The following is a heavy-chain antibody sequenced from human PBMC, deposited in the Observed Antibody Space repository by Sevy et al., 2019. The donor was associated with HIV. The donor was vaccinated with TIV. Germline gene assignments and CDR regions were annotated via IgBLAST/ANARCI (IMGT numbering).Heavy chain of an antibody. V-gene: IGHV3-23*01. D-gene: IGHD5-18*01. Sequence: GGSLRLSCGASGFSISTHAMNWVRQAPGRGLEWISGISATDGSTHYADSVKGRFTISRDNSKNTVHLQMNSLRAEDTALYYCAAGDTAFLADLDFWGQGTLVTISS. CDR3: AAGDTAFLADLDF. CDR1: GFSISTHA. J-gene: IGHJ4*02. CDR2: ISATDGST.